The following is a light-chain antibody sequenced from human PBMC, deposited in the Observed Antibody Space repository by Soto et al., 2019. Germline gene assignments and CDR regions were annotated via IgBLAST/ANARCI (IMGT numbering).Light chain of an antibody. CDR3: QLRYSPPNT. CDR1: QSISSY. CDR2: AAS. V-gene: IGKV1-39*01. J-gene: IGKJ5*01. Sequence: DNQVTQWPAPVPASVGDRVTITCRASQSISSYLYWYQQKSGKAPKRLIYAASSLQSGVPSRFSGSGSGTDCTITISSLQPEDFATYYCQLRYSPPNTVGQGTRLEI.